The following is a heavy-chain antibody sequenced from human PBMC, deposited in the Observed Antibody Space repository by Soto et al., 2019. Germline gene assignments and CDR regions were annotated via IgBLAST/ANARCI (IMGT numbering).Heavy chain of an antibody. D-gene: IGHD3-22*01. Sequence: QRLSCAASGFTFSRYAVSWVRRAPGKGLEWVSAISGSGGSTYFRATVRGRFTISRDNSKNTLYLQMDSLRAEDTAVYYSANDSISSDVGYYLYYFDAWGQGTLGTVSS. CDR3: ANDSISSDVGYYLYYFDA. CDR2: ISGSGGST. J-gene: IGHJ4*02. CDR1: GFTFSRYA. V-gene: IGHV3-23*01.